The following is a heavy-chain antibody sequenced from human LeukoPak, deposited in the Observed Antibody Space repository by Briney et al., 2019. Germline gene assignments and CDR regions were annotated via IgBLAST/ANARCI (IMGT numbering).Heavy chain of an antibody. CDR2: ISGDGGGT. D-gene: IGHD6-19*01. CDR1: GFTFDDYA. CDR3: AKEYSSVRGYGMDV. V-gene: IGHV3-43*02. Sequence: GGSLRLSCAASGFTFDDYAMHWVRQPPGKGLEWVSLISGDGGGTYYADSVKGRFTISRDKSKNSLYLQMNSLRAGDTAVYYCAKEYSSVRGYGMDVWGQGTTVTVSS. J-gene: IGHJ6*02.